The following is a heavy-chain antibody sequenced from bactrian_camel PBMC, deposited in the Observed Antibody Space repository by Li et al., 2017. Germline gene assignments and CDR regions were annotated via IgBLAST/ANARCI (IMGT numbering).Heavy chain of an antibody. J-gene: IGHJ4*01. CDR1: GYPDSRYC. Sequence: DVQLVESGGGSVQAGGSLRLSCTVTGYPDSRYCMSWFRQAPGPEREGLGIFSEGGTTSYADSVKGRFTISRDDAKNTLYLQLNSLKTEDTAMYYCAKDYVDGLGIEYWGQGTQVTVS. CDR2: FSEGGTT. V-gene: IGHV3S31*01. CDR3: AKDYVDGLGIEY. D-gene: IGHD5*01.